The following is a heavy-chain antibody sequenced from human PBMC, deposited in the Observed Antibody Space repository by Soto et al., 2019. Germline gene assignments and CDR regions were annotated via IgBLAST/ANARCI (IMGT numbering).Heavy chain of an antibody. CDR2: IIPIFGTA. CDR1: GGTFSSYA. Sequence: SVKVSCKASGGTFSSYAISWVRQAPGQGLEWMGGIIPIFGTANYAQKFQSRVTITADESTSTAYMELSSLRSEDTAVYYCARNRNYYYYGMDVWGQGTTGTVSS. V-gene: IGHV1-69*13. CDR3: ARNRNYYYYGMDV. J-gene: IGHJ6*02.